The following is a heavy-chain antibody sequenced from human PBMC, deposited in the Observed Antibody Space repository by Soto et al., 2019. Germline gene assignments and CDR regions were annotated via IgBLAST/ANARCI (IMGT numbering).Heavy chain of an antibody. J-gene: IGHJ4*02. Sequence: GGPLRLSCAASGCTFSSYGMYWVRQAPGKGLEWVTVIWYDGSNKYYADSVKGRFTISRDNSKNTLYLQMNSLRAEDTAVYYCARFKDGYNFYFDYWGQGTLVTVSS. CDR3: ARFKDGYNFYFDY. D-gene: IGHD5-12*01. CDR1: GCTFSSYG. CDR2: IWYDGSNK. V-gene: IGHV3-33*01.